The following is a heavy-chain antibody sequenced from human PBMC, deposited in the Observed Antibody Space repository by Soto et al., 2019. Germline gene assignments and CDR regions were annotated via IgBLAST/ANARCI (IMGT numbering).Heavy chain of an antibody. Sequence: QIQLVQSGAEVREPGSSVKVSCKASGGTFSSDSINWVRQAPGQGLEWMGGIIPFIGTTNYAQRLQDRVRITADESKSTDYMELSSLRFVDAAVYYCARAEIAAEFDYWGQGTLVTVSS. CDR1: GGTFSSDS. CDR2: IIPFIGTT. J-gene: IGHJ4*02. V-gene: IGHV1-69*01. D-gene: IGHD2-15*01. CDR3: ARAEIAAEFDY.